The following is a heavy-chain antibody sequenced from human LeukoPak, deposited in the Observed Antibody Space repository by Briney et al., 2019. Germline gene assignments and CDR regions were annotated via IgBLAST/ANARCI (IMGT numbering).Heavy chain of an antibody. CDR3: AREMEYYYDSSGYYYGGWFDP. D-gene: IGHD3-22*01. CDR1: GGTFSSYA. J-gene: IGHJ5*02. Sequence: ASVKVSCKASGGTFSSYAISWVRQAPGQGLEWMGWISAYNGNTNYAQKLQGRVTMTTDTSTSTAYMELRSLRSDDTAVYYCAREMEYYYDSSGYYYGGWFDPWGQGTLVTVSS. V-gene: IGHV1-18*01. CDR2: ISAYNGNT.